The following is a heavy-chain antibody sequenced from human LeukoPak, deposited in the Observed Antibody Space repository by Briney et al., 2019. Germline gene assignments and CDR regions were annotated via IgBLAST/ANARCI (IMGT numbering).Heavy chain of an antibody. CDR2: IWYDGSNT. Sequence: GGSLRLSCAASGFTFSSYGMHWVRQAPGKGLEWVAVIWYDGSNTFYADSVKGRFTISRDNSKNTLYLQMTGLRAEDTAVYYCARETTPLDYWGQGTLVTVSS. V-gene: IGHV3-33*01. J-gene: IGHJ4*02. D-gene: IGHD2-15*01. CDR1: GFTFSSYG. CDR3: ARETTPLDY.